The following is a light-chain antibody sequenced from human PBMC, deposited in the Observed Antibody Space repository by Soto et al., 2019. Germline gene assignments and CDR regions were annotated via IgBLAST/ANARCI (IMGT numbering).Light chain of an antibody. Sequence: QSVLTQPASVSGSPGQSITISCTGTSSDVGGYNYVSWYQQHPGKAPKLMFYEVSNRPSGVSNRFSGSKSGNTASLTISGLQDEDEADYYCISYTSSSTLVFGTGTKLTVL. CDR2: EVS. CDR3: ISYTSSSTLV. J-gene: IGLJ1*01. CDR1: SSDVGGYNY. V-gene: IGLV2-14*01.